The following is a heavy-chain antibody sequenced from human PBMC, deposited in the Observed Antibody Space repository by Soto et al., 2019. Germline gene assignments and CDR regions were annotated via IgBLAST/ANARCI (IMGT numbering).Heavy chain of an antibody. CDR2: ISYDGSNT. Sequence: QVQLVESGGGVVQPGRSLRLSCAASGFTFSSYGMHWVRQAPGKGLEWVAVISYDGSNTYYADSVKGRFTISRDNSKNTLYLQMNSLRAEDTAVYYCAKESVVVITDYWGQGTLVTVSS. CDR1: GFTFSSYG. V-gene: IGHV3-30*18. J-gene: IGHJ4*02. D-gene: IGHD3-22*01. CDR3: AKESVVVITDY.